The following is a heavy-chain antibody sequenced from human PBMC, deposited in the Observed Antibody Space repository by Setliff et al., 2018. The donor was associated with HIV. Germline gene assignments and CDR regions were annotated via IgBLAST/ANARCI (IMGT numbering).Heavy chain of an antibody. V-gene: IGHV4-39*01. CDR1: DFSIGATSYY. CDR3: ARLGYYNLWSGYWTDT. D-gene: IGHD3-3*01. J-gene: IGHJ4*02. Sequence: PSDTLSLTCNVLDFSIGATSYYWGWIRQPPGKGLQWIGSVYYNGDTKYNPSLKSRLVISVDKTKNQFSLMLNSLTVADTAVYYCARLGYYNLWSGYWTDTWGQGKSVTVSS. CDR2: VYYNGDT.